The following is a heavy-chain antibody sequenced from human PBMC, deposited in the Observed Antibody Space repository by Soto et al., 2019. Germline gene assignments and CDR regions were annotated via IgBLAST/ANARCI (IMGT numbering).Heavy chain of an antibody. CDR3: ARVLGYCSSTSCYSNYYYYGMDV. Sequence: QVQLVQSGAEVKKPGSSVKVSCKASGGTFSSYAISWVRQAPGQGLEWMGGIIPIFGTANYAQKFQGRVTITADESPSTDYMELSSLRSEDTAVYYCARVLGYCSSTSCYSNYYYYGMDVWGQGTTVTVSS. CDR1: GGTFSSYA. J-gene: IGHJ6*02. CDR2: IIPIFGTA. D-gene: IGHD2-2*01. V-gene: IGHV1-69*01.